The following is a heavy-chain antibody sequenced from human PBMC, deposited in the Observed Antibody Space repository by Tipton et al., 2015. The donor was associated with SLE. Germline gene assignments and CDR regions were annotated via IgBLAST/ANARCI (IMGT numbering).Heavy chain of an antibody. CDR1: GFTFSSYG. D-gene: IGHD3-3*01. CDR2: IRYDGSNK. V-gene: IGHV3-30*02. J-gene: IGHJ3*02. Sequence: QVQLVQSGGGVLQPGMSLRLSCTASGFTFSSYGMHWVRQAPGKGLEWVAFIRYDGSNKYYADSVKGRFTISRDNSKNTLYLQMNSLRAGDTAAYYCAKDQGYYDSSALDIWGQGTMVTVSS. CDR3: AKDQGYYDSSALDI.